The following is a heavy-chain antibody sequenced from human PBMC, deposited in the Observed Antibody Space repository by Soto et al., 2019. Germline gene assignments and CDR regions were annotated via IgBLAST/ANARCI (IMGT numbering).Heavy chain of an antibody. CDR3: ARDFGCSGGSCYHLGYYYYGMDV. CDR1: GDSVSSNSAA. V-gene: IGHV6-1*01. Sequence: SQTLSLTCAISGDSVSSNSAAWNWIRQSPSRGLEWLGRTYYRSKWYNDYAVSVKSRITINPDTSKNQFSLQLNSVTPEDTAVYYCARDFGCSGGSCYHLGYYYYGMDVWGQGTTVTVSS. CDR2: TYYRSKWYN. J-gene: IGHJ6*02. D-gene: IGHD2-15*01.